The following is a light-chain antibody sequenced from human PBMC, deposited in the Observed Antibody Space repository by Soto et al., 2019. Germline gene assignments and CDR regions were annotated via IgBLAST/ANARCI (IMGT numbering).Light chain of an antibody. J-gene: IGKJ2*01. CDR1: QSVSSRY. CDR3: QYFGSSRFYT. CDR2: GAS. Sequence: EIVLTQSPGTLSVSPGERATLSCRASQSVSSRYLAWYQQKPGQAPRLLIYGASSRATGIPDRFSGSGSGTDFTLTINRLEPEDFAVYYCQYFGSSRFYTFGQGTQLEIK. V-gene: IGKV3-20*01.